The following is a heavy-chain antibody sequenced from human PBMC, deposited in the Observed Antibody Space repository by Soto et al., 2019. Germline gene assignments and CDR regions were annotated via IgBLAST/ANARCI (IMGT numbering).Heavy chain of an antibody. CDR1: GYTFTSYG. CDR2: ISAYNGNT. Sequence: GASVEVSCKASGYTFTSYGISWVRQAPGQGLEWMGWISAYNGNTNYAQKLQGRVTMTTDTSTSTAYMELRSLRSDDTAVYYCARDDSSGQTVGLYYYYYYGMDVWGQGTTVTVSS. V-gene: IGHV1-18*01. CDR3: ARDDSSGQTVGLYYYYYYGMDV. J-gene: IGHJ6*02. D-gene: IGHD6-19*01.